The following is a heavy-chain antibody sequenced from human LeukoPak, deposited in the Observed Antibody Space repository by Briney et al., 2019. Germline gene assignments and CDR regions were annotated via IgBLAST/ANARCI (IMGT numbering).Heavy chain of an antibody. Sequence: GGSLRLSCAASGFTFSSYGMHWVRQAPGKGLEWVAFIRYDGSNKYYADSVKGRFTISRDNAKNTLYLQMNSLRAEDTAVYYWAKEAHTESLAVVGSYPLGYWGQGTLVTVSS. CDR1: GFTFSSYG. CDR2: IRYDGSNK. D-gene: IGHD6-13*01. V-gene: IGHV3-30*02. CDR3: AKEAHTESLAVVGSYPLGY. J-gene: IGHJ4*02.